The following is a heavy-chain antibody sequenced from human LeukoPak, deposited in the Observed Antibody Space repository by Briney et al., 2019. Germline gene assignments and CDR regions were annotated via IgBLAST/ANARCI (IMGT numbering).Heavy chain of an antibody. CDR1: GFTFSSYS. CDR3: ARDSAETYYYDSSGYSSDY. J-gene: IGHJ4*02. D-gene: IGHD3-22*01. Sequence: GGSLRLSCAASGFTFSSYSMNWVRQAPGKGLEWVSSISSSSSYIYYADSGKGGITISRDNAKNSLYLQMNRLRAEDTAVYYCARDSAETYYYDSSGYSSDYWGQGTLVTVSS. V-gene: IGHV3-21*01. CDR2: ISSSSSYI.